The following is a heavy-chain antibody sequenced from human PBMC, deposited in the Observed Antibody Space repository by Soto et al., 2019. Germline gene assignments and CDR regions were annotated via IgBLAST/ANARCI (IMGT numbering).Heavy chain of an antibody. CDR1: GGSFSCYY. CDR2: INHSGST. Sequence: PSETRSLTCAVYGGSFSCYYWSWIRQPPGKGLEWIGEINHSGSTNYNPSLKSRVTISVDTSKNQFSLKLSSVTAADTAVYYCAGDSSGWYAYWGQGTLVTVSS. J-gene: IGHJ4*02. D-gene: IGHD6-19*01. CDR3: AGDSSGWYAY. V-gene: IGHV4-34*01.